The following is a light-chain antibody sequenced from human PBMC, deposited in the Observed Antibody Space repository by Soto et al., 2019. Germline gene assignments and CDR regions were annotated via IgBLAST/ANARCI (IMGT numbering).Light chain of an antibody. V-gene: IGKV3-20*01. CDR1: QSDSSSY. J-gene: IGKJ4*01. CDR2: GAS. Sequence: EIVLTQSPGTLSLSPGERATLSCRASQSDSSSYLAWYQQKPGQAPRLLIYGASSRATGIPDRFSGSGSGTDFTLTISRLEPEDFAVYYCQQYGRSPAFGGGTKVEIK. CDR3: QQYGRSPA.